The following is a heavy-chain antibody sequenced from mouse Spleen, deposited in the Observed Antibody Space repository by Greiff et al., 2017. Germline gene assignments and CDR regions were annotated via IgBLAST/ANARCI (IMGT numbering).Heavy chain of an antibody. Sequence: EVKLVESGGGLVKPGGSLKLSCAASGFTFSSYAMSWVRQSPEKRLEWVAEISSGGSYTYSPDTVTGRFTISRDNAKNNLYLEMSSLGSDDTSMYSCASGGYYAMDFWGEGTSVTVSS. CDR3: ASGGYYAMDF. CDR1: GFTFSSYA. CDR2: ISSGGSYT. V-gene: IGHV5-9-4*01. J-gene: IGHJ4*01.